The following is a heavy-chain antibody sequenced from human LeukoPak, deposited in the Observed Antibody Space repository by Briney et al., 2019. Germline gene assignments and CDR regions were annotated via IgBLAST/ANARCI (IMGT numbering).Heavy chain of an antibody. Sequence: SETLSLTCTVSGGSISSGSYYWSWIRQPAGKGLEWIGCIYASGSTNYNPSLKSRATISVDTSKNQFSLKLSSVTAADTAVYYCARLVVVPAAIYYYYMDVWGKGTTVTVSS. CDR2: IYASGST. CDR1: GGSISSGSYY. D-gene: IGHD2-2*01. CDR3: ARLVVVPAAIYYYYMDV. J-gene: IGHJ6*03. V-gene: IGHV4-61*02.